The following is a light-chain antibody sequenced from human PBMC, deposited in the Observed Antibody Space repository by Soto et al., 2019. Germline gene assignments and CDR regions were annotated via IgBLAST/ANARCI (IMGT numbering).Light chain of an antibody. CDR1: SSDVGGYNY. CDR3: SSYTTFRTPHVA. V-gene: IGLV2-14*01. CDR2: EVT. Sequence: QSALTQPASVSGSLGQSITISCTGTSSDVGGYNYVSWYQQHPGQAPKLLIHEVTNRPSGISDRFSGSKSANTASLTISDLHAEDESHYYCSSYTTFRTPHVAFGGGTKLTVL. J-gene: IGLJ2*01.